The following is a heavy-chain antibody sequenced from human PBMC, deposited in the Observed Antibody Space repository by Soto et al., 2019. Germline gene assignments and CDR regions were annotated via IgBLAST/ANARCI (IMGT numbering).Heavy chain of an antibody. J-gene: IGHJ4*02. CDR3: ARRRQQLVQDY. D-gene: IGHD6-13*01. Sequence: SETLSLTCTVSGGSISSSSYYWGWIRQPPGKGLEWIGSIYYSGSTYYNPSPKSRVTISVDTSKNQFSLKLSSVTAADTAVYYCARRRQQLVQDYWGQGTLVTVSS. CDR1: GGSISSSSYY. V-gene: IGHV4-39*01. CDR2: IYYSGST.